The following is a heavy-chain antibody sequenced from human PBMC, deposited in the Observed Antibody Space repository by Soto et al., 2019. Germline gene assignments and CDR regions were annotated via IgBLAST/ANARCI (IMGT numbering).Heavy chain of an antibody. V-gene: IGHV4-39*01. D-gene: IGHD5-12*01. CDR1: GGSISSSSYF. Sequence: SETLSLTCTVSGGSISSSSYFWGWIRQPPGKGLEWIGNIHYRGSTYYNASLKSRVTISVDTSKNQFSLKLSSVTAADSAVYSCARGIGYYFDSWGQGTLVTVSS. J-gene: IGHJ4*02. CDR2: IHYRGST. CDR3: ARGIGYYFDS.